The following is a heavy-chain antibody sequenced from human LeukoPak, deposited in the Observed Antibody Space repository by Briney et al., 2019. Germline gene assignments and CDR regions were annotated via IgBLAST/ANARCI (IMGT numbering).Heavy chain of an antibody. V-gene: IGHV3-23*01. CDR1: GFTFSSYA. CDR2: ISGSGGST. CDR3: AASPYLYYFHY. Sequence: GGSLRLSCAASGFTFSSYAMSWVRQAPGKGLEWVSAISGSGGSTYYADSVKGRFTISRDNSKNTLYLQMNSLKAEDTAVYYCAASPYLYYFHYWGQGALVTVSS. D-gene: IGHD2/OR15-2a*01. J-gene: IGHJ4*02.